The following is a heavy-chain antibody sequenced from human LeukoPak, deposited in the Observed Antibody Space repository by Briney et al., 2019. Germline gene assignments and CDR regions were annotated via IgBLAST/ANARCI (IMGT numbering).Heavy chain of an antibody. CDR3: AREMKDSSGSFLAH. CDR1: GFTFSDYE. Sequence: SGGSLRLSCAVSGFTFSDYEMNWVRQAPGKGLEWVSYISSRSSTKYYADSVRGRFTVSRDNAKSSLYLQMNSLRAEDTALYYRAREMKDSSGSFLAHWGQGTLVTVSS. J-gene: IGHJ4*02. D-gene: IGHD3-22*01. CDR2: ISSRSSTK. V-gene: IGHV3-48*03.